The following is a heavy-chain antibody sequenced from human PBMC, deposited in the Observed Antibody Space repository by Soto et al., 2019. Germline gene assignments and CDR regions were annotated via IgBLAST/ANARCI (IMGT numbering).Heavy chain of an antibody. Sequence: QVQLVESGGGEVQPGRSLRLSCAASGFTLSSYAMYWVRQAPGKGLEWVAVISYDERNKYYADSVKGRFTISRDNSKNTLYLQTNSLRAEDTAVYYCAREGDSSGYNNWFDPWGQGTLVTVSS. D-gene: IGHD3-22*01. CDR3: AREGDSSGYNNWFDP. V-gene: IGHV3-30*04. CDR2: ISYDERNK. CDR1: GFTLSSYA. J-gene: IGHJ5*02.